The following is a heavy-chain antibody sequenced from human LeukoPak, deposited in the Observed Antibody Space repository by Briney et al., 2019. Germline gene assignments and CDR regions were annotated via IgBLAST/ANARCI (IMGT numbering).Heavy chain of an antibody. Sequence: ASVKVSCETSGYTFSTYYMHWVRQAPGQGLEWLGIIHPTDGSTSYAQKFQGRVTMTRDTSTSTVYMELGSLRSEDTAVYYCARALGRGATTAAYWGQGTLVTVSS. CDR3: ARALGRGATTAAY. CDR1: GYTFSTYY. D-gene: IGHD1-26*01. V-gene: IGHV1-46*01. CDR2: IHPTDGST. J-gene: IGHJ4*02.